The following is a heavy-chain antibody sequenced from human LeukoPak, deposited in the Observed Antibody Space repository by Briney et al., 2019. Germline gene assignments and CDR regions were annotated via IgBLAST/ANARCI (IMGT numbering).Heavy chain of an antibody. J-gene: IGHJ5*02. CDR1: GFIFSGSA. V-gene: IGHV3-73*01. D-gene: IGHD1-26*01. CDR3: TRDSGTYNWFDP. CDR2: IDKKDKGYATAT. Sequence: GGSLRLSCAASGFIFSGSAIHWVRQSSGKGLEWVGQIDKKDKGYATATAFAASVKGRFTISRDDSINTAYLQMKSLKTEDTALYYCTRDSGTYNWFDPWGQGTLVTVSS.